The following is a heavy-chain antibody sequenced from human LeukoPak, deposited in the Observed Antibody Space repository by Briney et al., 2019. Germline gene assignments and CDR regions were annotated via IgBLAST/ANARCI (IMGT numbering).Heavy chain of an antibody. Sequence: SETLSLTCTVSGGSISSSGYYWGWVRQPPGKGLEWIGTIFYAGNTYYNPSLKSRVTMSVDTSKNQFSLKLTSVTPADTAVYYCARDSIPLAFDVWGPGTMVAVSS. CDR2: IFYAGNT. CDR1: GGSISSSGYY. D-gene: IGHD3-3*02. J-gene: IGHJ3*01. V-gene: IGHV4-39*02. CDR3: ARDSIPLAFDV.